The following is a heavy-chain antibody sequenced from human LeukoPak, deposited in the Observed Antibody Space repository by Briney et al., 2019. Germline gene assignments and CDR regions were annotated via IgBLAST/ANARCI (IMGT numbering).Heavy chain of an antibody. CDR3: ARDGSGFGEAGLDV. V-gene: IGHV6-1*01. CDR2: TYYRSKWYN. CDR1: GDSFYRKSDT. J-gene: IGHJ6*02. D-gene: IGHD3-10*01. Sequence: SQTVSLLCAISGDSFYRKSDTWNSIRQSPSRGVEWQGRTYYRSKWYNDYAVSVKSRITLNPDTSKNQFSLQLNSVTPEDTAVYYCARDGSGFGEAGLDVWGQGTTVTVSS.